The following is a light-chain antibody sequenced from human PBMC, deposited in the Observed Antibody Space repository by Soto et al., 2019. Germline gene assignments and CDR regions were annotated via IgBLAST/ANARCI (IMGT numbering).Light chain of an antibody. V-gene: IGLV4-60*02. J-gene: IGLJ3*02. CDR1: SGHSSYI. CDR2: LEGRGSY. Sequence: QPVLTQSSSASASLGSSVKLTCTLSSGHSSYIIAWHQQQPGKAPRYLMKLEGRGSYNKGSGVPDRFSGSSSGADRYLTISHLQFEDEADYYCETWDSNNWVFGGGTKLTVL. CDR3: ETWDSNNWV.